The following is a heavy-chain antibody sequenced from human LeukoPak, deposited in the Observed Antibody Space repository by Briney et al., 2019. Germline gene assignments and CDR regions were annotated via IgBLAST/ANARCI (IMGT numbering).Heavy chain of an antibody. J-gene: IGHJ5*02. CDR3: ARDVRYASGWSTPVP. D-gene: IGHD6-19*01. V-gene: IGHV4-4*07. CDR1: GGSIINHY. CDR2: IYSSGSA. Sequence: PSETLSLTCTVSGGSIINHYWSWLRQPAGKGLEWIGRIYSSGSANYSPSLKSRVSMSIDTSNNHFSLNLTSVTAADTALYFCARDVRYASGWSTPVPWCQGTLVTVSS.